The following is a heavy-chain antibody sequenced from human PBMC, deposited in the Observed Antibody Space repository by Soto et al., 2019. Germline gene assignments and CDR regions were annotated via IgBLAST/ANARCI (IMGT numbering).Heavy chain of an antibody. CDR1: RGSIGTGAYY. CDR2: IYYSGST. J-gene: IGHJ5*02. V-gene: IGHV4-31*03. CDR3: ARIRSGVGYNWFDP. D-gene: IGHD3-16*01. Sequence: PSETLSLTCIVSRGSIGTGAYYWTWIRQLPGKGLEWIGHIYYSGSTYYNSSLKSRVTISVDTSKNQFSLKLNSVTAADTAVYYCARIRSGVGYNWFDPWGQGTLVTVSS.